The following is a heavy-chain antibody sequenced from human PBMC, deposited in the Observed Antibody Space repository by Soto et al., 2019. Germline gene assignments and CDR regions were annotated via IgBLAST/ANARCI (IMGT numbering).Heavy chain of an antibody. D-gene: IGHD1-1*01. CDR2: IYYSGST. J-gene: IGHJ5*02. V-gene: IGHV4-39*01. CDR1: GGSISSSTYY. Sequence: QLQLQESGPGLVKPSETLSLTCTVSGGSISSSTYYWGWIRQSPGKGLEWIGSIYYSGSTYYNPSLKIGVPIPEDTSRTHSSLRLGFVPPADTALYSWAILNGDNLSSWGQGTRVT. CDR3: AILNGDNLSS.